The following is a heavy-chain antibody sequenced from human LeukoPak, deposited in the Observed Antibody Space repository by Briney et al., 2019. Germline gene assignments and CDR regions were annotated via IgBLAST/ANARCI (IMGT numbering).Heavy chain of an antibody. Sequence: PGGSLRLSCAASGFTFTGYWMTWVRQAPGKGLEWVATITQDGSEKYYVDSVKGRFTISRDNAKNSLYPQMNSLRVEDTAVFYCATGHSGSYSAWGQGTLVTVSS. D-gene: IGHD3-10*01. V-gene: IGHV3-7*03. CDR1: GFTFTGYW. CDR2: ITQDGSEK. J-gene: IGHJ5*02. CDR3: ATGHSGSYSA.